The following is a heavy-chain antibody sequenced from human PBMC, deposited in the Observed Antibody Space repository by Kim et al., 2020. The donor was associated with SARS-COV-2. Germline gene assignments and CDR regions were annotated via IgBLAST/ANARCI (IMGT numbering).Heavy chain of an antibody. J-gene: IGHJ4*02. V-gene: IGHV1-3*01. CDR2: NT. D-gene: IGHD6-19*01. CDR3: ARGSGWAFDY. Sequence: NTKLSQKFQGRVTITRDTSASTAYVELTSLRSEDTAMYYCARGSGWAFDYWGQGTLVTVAS.